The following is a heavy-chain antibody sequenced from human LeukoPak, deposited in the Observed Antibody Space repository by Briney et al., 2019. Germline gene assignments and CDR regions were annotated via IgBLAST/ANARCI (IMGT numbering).Heavy chain of an antibody. CDR1: GYSFTSYW. CDR2: IYPGDSDT. CDR3: ARGGLSYYYDWYFDY. D-gene: IGHD3-10*01. V-gene: IGHV5-51*01. Sequence: GESLKISCKGSGYSFTSYWIGWVRQMPGKGLEWMGIIYPGDSDTRYSPSFQGQVTISADKSISTAYLQWSSLKASDTAMYYCARGGLSYYYDWYFDYWGQGTLVTVSS. J-gene: IGHJ4*02.